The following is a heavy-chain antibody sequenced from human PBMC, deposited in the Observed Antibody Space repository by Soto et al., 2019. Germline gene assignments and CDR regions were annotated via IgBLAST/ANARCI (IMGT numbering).Heavy chain of an antibody. V-gene: IGHV1-18*01. CDR1: GYTFTSYG. CDR3: ARDYAQWLGDGSNYYGMDV. Sequence: ASVKVSCKASGYTFTSYGISWVRQAPGQGLEWMGWISAYNGNTNYAQKLQGRVTMTTDTSTSTAYMELRSLRSDDTAVYYCARDYAQWLGDGSNYYGMDVWGQGTTVTVYS. D-gene: IGHD6-19*01. CDR2: ISAYNGNT. J-gene: IGHJ6*02.